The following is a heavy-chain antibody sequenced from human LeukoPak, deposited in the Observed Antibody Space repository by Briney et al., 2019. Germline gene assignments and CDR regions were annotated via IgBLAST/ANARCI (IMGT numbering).Heavy chain of an antibody. CDR2: IYYSGST. CDR1: GVSIRRSTYY. Sequence: SETLSLTCTVSGVSIRRSTYYWGWIRQPPGKGLEWIGSIYYSGSTYYNPSLKSRVTISVDTSKNQFSLKLSSVTAADTAVYYCARTIQWLLGADAFDIWGQGTMVTVSS. CDR3: ARTIQWLLGADAFDI. D-gene: IGHD5-12*01. J-gene: IGHJ3*02. V-gene: IGHV4-39*01.